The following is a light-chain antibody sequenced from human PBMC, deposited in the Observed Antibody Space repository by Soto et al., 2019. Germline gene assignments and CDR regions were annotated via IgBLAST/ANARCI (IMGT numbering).Light chain of an antibody. CDR2: RVS. Sequence: EIVLTQSPGTLSLSPGERATLSCRASQTITTLAWYQRKPGQAPRLLIYRVSSRATGVPDRFSGSGSGTDYTLTISRLEPEDFAVYYCQRYGNLPLTFGGGTKVEIK. J-gene: IGKJ4*01. CDR3: QRYGNLPLT. CDR1: QTITT. V-gene: IGKV3-20*01.